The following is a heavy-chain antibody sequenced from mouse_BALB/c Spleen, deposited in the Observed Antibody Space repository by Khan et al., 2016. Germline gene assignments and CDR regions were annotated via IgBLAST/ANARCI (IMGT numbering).Heavy chain of an antibody. CDR1: GYTIICGYS. CDR2: IHFSGGT. CDR3: TRSHGYDAMDY. V-gene: IGHV3-1*02. Sequence: EVQLQESGPDLVKPSQSLSLTSTVTGYTIICGYSWPWIRQFLGNKLEWKGYIHFSGGTKDIPSLKSRTSITRDPSKNQFFLQLNAVTPEDTATSDCTRSHGYDAMDYWGQGTSVTVSS. J-gene: IGHJ4*01.